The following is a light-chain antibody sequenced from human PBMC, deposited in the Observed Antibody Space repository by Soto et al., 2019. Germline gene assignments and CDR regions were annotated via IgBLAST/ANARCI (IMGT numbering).Light chain of an antibody. CDR2: EVS. CDR3: SSYSIPSTPYV. Sequence: QSVLTQPASVSGSPGQSITISCTGTTSDVGGSNYVSWYQLHPDKAPKLIIYEVSNRPSGVSNRFSGSKSGNTASLTISGLQAEDEADYFCSSYSIPSTPYVFGTGTKVTVL. J-gene: IGLJ1*01. CDR1: TSDVGGSNY. V-gene: IGLV2-14*01.